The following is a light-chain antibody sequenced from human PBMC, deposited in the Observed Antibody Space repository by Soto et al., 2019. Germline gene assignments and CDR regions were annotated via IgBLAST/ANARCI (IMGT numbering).Light chain of an antibody. J-gene: IGLJ1*01. CDR2: DVS. V-gene: IGLV2-14*03. CDR1: SSDVGGYNY. CDR3: SSYTTSSTYV. Sequence: QSVLTQPASVSGSPGQSITISCTGTSSDVGGYNYVSWYQQHPGKAPNLMIYDVSNRPSGVSNRFSGSKSGNTASLTISGLQAEDEADYYCSSYTTSSTYVFGTGNKVTVL.